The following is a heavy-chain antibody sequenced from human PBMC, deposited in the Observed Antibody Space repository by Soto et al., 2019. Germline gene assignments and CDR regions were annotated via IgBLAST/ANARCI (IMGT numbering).Heavy chain of an antibody. CDR2: IYHSGST. J-gene: IGHJ4*02. V-gene: IGHV4-4*02. Sequence: QVQLQESGPGLVKPSGTLSLTCAVSGGSISSSNWWSWVRQPPGKGLEWIGEIYHSGSTNYNPSLTSRFTMSVDKSKSQFSLRLSSVTAADTAVYYCARLMHSSGADSWGQGTLVTVSS. CDR3: ARLMHSSGADS. CDR1: GGSISSSNW. D-gene: IGHD6-19*01.